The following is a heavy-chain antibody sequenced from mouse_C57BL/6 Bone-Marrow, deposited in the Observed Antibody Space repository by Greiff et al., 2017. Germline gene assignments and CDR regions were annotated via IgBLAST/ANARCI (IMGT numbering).Heavy chain of an antibody. D-gene: IGHD2-3*01. V-gene: IGHV1-22*01. J-gene: IGHJ2*01. CDR1: GYTFTDYN. CDR3: ARFPLYDYFDY. CDR2: INPNNGGT. Sequence: SGPELVKPGASVKMSCKASGYTFTDYNMHWVKQSHGKSLEWIGYINPNNGGTSYNQKFKGKATLTVNKSSSTAYMELRSLTSEDSAVYYCARFPLYDYFDYWGQGTTLTVSS.